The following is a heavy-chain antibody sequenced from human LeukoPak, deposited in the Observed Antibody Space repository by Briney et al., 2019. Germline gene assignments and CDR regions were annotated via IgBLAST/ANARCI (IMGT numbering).Heavy chain of an antibody. CDR3: ARIGTIWFGDDAFDI. CDR2: IYYSGST. V-gene: IGHV4-59*01. Sequence: SETLSLTCTVSGGSISSYYWSWIRQPAGKGLEWIGYIYYSGSTNYNPSLKSRVTISVDTSKNQFSLKLSSVTAADTAVYYCARIGTIWFGDDAFDIWGQGTMVTVSS. CDR1: GGSISSYY. D-gene: IGHD3-10*01. J-gene: IGHJ3*02.